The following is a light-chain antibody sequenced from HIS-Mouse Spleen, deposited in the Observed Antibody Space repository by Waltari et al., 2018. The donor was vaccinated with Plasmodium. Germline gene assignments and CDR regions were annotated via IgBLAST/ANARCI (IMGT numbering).Light chain of an antibody. J-gene: IGLJ2*01. CDR2: QYS. V-gene: IGLV3-1*01. Sequence: SYELTQPPSVSVSPGQTASITCSGDKLGDKYACWYQQKPGQSPVLVLYQYSKRPSGIPERFSGSNSGNTATLTISGTQAMDEADYYCQAWDSSTVVFGGGTKLTVL. CDR1: KLGDKY. CDR3: QAWDSSTVV.